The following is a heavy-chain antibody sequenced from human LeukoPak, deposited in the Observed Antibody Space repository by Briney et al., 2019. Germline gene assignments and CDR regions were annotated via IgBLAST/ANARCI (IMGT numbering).Heavy chain of an antibody. CDR2: ISAYNGNT. CDR1: GYTFTSYS. V-gene: IGHV1-18*01. D-gene: IGHD3-22*01. J-gene: IGHJ3*02. CDR3: ARDSGTMIVASDAFDI. Sequence: ASVKVSCKASGYTFTSYSMNWVRQAPGQGLEWMGWISAYNGNTNYAQKLQGRVTMTTDTSTSTAYMELRSLRSDDTAVYYCARDSGTMIVASDAFDIWGQGTMVTVSS.